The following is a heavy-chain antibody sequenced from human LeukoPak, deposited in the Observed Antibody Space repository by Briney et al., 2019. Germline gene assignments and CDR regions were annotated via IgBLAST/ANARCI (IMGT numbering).Heavy chain of an antibody. CDR3: ARTGYCSSASCYTASRPYYYYYMDV. CDR1: GGSFSGYY. D-gene: IGHD2-2*02. Sequence: RSSETLSLTCAVYGGSFSGYYWSWIRQPPGKGLEWIGEINHSGSTNYNPSLKSRVTISVDTSKNQFSLKLSSVTAADTAVYYCARTGYCSSASCYTASRPYYYYYMDVWGKGTTVTVSS. CDR2: INHSGST. J-gene: IGHJ6*03. V-gene: IGHV4-34*01.